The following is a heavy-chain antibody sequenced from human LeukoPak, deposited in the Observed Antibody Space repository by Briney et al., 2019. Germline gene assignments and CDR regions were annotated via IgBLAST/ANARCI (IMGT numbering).Heavy chain of an antibody. CDR2: VYYSGST. CDR3: ARHPSGYYEN. Sequence: PSETLSLTCTVSGGSISSGDYYWAWIRQPPGKGLEWVASVYYSGSTYYSLSLKSRVTISRDTTKNQFSLRLSSVTAADTAIYFCARHPSGYYENWGQGTLVTVSS. V-gene: IGHV4-39*01. D-gene: IGHD5-12*01. J-gene: IGHJ4*02. CDR1: GGSISSGDYY.